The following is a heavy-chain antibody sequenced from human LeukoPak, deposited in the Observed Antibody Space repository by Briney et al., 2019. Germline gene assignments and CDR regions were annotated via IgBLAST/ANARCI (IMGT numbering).Heavy chain of an antibody. V-gene: IGHV3-23*01. J-gene: IGHJ4*02. D-gene: IGHD6-13*01. CDR3: AKYSSSSWYEGFDY. Sequence: GRSLRLSCAASGFTFSSYGIHWVRQAPGKGLEWVSAISGSGGSTYYADSVKGRFTISRDNSKNTLYLQMNSLRAEDTAVYYCAKYSSSSWYEGFDYWGQGTLVTVSS. CDR1: GFTFSSYG. CDR2: ISGSGGST.